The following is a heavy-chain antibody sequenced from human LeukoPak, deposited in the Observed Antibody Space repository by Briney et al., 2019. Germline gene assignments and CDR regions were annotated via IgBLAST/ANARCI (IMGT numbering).Heavy chain of an antibody. CDR1: GFTFSSYS. J-gene: IGHJ4*02. D-gene: IGHD1-14*01. CDR2: ISSSSSYI. Sequence: PGGSLRLSCAASGFTFSSYSMNWVRQAPGEGLEWVSSISSSSSYIYYADSVKGRFTISRDNAKHSLYLQMNSLRAEDTAVYYCARDRRREVLTQDYWGQGTLVTVSS. CDR3: ARDRRREVLTQDY. V-gene: IGHV3-21*01.